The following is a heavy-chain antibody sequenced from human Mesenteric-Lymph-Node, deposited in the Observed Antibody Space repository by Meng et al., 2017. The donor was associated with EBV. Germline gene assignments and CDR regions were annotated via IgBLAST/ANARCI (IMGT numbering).Heavy chain of an antibody. J-gene: IGHJ4*02. V-gene: IGHV4-34*01. CDR3: ARGAIFGIVITYFDY. D-gene: IGHD3-3*02. CDR2: ISQSGDT. Sequence: QVPSQQWGAGLLEPSETRSLTWEASGGFFSGYHWSWIRQPPGKGLEYIGEISQSGDTTYNPSLKSRVTVSVDRSRNQFSLKMASVTAADTAVYYCARGAIFGIVITYFDYWSQGTLVTVSS. CDR1: GGFFSGYH.